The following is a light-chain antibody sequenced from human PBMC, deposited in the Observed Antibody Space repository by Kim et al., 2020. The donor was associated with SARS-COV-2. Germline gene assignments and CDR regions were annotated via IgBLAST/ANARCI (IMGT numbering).Light chain of an antibody. CDR1: SSDIGGYKY. Sequence: GQSVTISCTGTSSDIGGYKYVSWYKQHPGKAPKLMIYDVTTRPSGVPDRFSGSKSGNTASLTISGLQADDEGDYYCCSYAGSYNMVFGGGTTLTVL. CDR3: CSYAGSYNMV. J-gene: IGLJ2*01. V-gene: IGLV2-11*01. CDR2: DVT.